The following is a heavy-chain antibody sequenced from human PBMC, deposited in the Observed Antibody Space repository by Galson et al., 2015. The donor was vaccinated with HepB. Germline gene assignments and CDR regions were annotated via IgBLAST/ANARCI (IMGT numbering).Heavy chain of an antibody. CDR1: GGTFSSYA. D-gene: IGHD2-15*01. V-gene: IGHV1-69*06. Sequence: SVKVSCKASGGTFSSYAISWVRQAPGQGLEWMGGIIPIFGTANYAQKFQGRVTITADKSTSTAYMELSSLRSEDTAVYYCARVQWGYCSGGSCSYYYYYGMDVWGQGTTVTVSS. CDR3: ARVQWGYCSGGSCSYYYYYGMDV. J-gene: IGHJ6*02. CDR2: IIPIFGTA.